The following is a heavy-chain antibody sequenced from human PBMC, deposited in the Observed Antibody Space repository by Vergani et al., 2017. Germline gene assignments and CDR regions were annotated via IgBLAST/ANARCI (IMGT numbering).Heavy chain of an antibody. CDR2: IRSKANSYAT. J-gene: IGHJ6*02. CDR1: GFTFSGSA. D-gene: IGHD2-15*01. CDR3: TRRLGYCSGGSCYGYYGMDV. V-gene: IGHV3-73*01. Sequence: VHLVESGGGVVQPGGSLKLSCAASGFTFSGSAMHWVRQASGKGLEWVGRIRSKANSYATAYAASVKGRFTISRDDSKNTAYLQMNSLKTEDTAVYYCTRRLGYCSGGSCYGYYGMDVWGQGTTVTVSS.